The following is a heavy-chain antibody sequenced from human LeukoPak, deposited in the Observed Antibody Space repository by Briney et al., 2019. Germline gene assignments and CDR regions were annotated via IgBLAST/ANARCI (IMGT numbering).Heavy chain of an antibody. Sequence: SETLSLTCTVSGGSISSSSYYWGWIRQPPGKGLEWIGSIYYSGSTYYNPSLKSRVTISVDTSKNQFSLKLSSVTAADTAVYYCARGARDTALYCSSTSCLKAVVDYWGQGTLVTVSS. J-gene: IGHJ4*02. D-gene: IGHD2-2*01. V-gene: IGHV4-39*01. CDR2: IYYSGST. CDR3: ARGARDTALYCSSTSCLKAVVDY. CDR1: GGSISSSSYY.